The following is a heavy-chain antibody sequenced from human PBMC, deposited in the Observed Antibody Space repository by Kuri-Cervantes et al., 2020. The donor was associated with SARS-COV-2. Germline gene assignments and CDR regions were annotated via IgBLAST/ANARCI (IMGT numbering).Heavy chain of an antibody. CDR3: ARSLRITIFGVVIVNEYFQH. D-gene: IGHD3-3*01. V-gene: IGHV3-30*03. Sequence: LSLTCAASGFTFSSYGMHWVRQAPGKGLEWVPVISYDGSNKYYADSVKGRFTISRDNSKNTLYLQMNSLRAEDTAVYYCARSLRITIFGVVIVNEYFQHWGQGTLVTVSS. CDR2: ISYDGSNK. J-gene: IGHJ1*01. CDR1: GFTFSSYG.